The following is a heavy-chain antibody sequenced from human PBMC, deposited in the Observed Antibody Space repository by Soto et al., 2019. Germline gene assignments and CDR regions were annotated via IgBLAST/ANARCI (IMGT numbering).Heavy chain of an antibody. CDR3: AREGMRGYCSSNSCRNYANYGMDV. D-gene: IGHD2-2*01. CDR2: INPSGGST. J-gene: IGHJ6*02. Sequence: ASVKVSCKASGYTFTSYYMHWVRQAPGQGLEWMGIINPSGGSTSYAQKFQRRVTMTRDTSTSTVYMELSSLRSEDTAVYYCAREGMRGYCSSNSCRNYANYGMDVWGQGTTVTVSS. V-gene: IGHV1-46*01. CDR1: GYTFTSYY.